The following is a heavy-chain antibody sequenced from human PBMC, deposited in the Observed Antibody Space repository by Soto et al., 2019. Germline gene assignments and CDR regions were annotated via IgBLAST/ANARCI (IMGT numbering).Heavy chain of an antibody. D-gene: IGHD3-22*01. CDR2: INAGNGNT. J-gene: IGHJ4*02. V-gene: IGHV1-3*01. CDR3: ARVVSPWNYYDSSGYPLGYFDY. CDR1: GYTFTSYA. Sequence: QVQLVQSGAEVKKPGASVKVSCKASGYTFTSYAMHWVRQAPGQRLEWMGWINAGNGNTKYSQKFQGRVTITRDTYASTAYMELSSLRSEDTAVYYCARVVSPWNYYDSSGYPLGYFDYWGQGALVTVSS.